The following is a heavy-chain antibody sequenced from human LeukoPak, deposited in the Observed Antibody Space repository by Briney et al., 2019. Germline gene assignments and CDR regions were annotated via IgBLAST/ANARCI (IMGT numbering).Heavy chain of an antibody. Sequence: PGGSLRLSCAASGFILSDYNMNWVRQAPGKGLEWVSFIAISGTYITYADSLKGRFTISRDNAKNSLYLQMNSLRAEDTAVHYCARDLSATARAYDYWGHGTLVTVSS. CDR1: GFILSDYN. CDR3: ARDLSATARAYDY. J-gene: IGHJ4*01. V-gene: IGHV3-21*01. CDR2: IAISGTYI. D-gene: IGHD1-26*01.